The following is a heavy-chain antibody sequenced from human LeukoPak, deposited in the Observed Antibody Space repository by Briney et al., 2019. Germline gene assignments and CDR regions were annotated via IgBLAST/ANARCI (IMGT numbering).Heavy chain of an antibody. V-gene: IGHV3-43*02. CDR1: GFTFDDYA. CDR3: AKGRPTISDPGVLDY. J-gene: IGHJ4*02. Sequence: GGSLRLSCAASGFTFDDYAMHWVRQAPGKGLEWVSLISGDGGSTYYADSVKGRFTISRDNSRNSLYLQMNSLRTEDTALYFCAKGRPTISDPGVLDYWGQGTLVTVSS. CDR2: ISGDGGST. D-gene: IGHD4/OR15-4a*01.